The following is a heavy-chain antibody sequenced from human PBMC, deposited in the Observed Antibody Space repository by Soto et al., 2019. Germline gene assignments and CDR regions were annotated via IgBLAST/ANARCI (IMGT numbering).Heavy chain of an antibody. J-gene: IGHJ4*02. CDR3: AKDRARIAAAGFFDY. Sequence: GGSLRLSCAASGFSFSSFAMNWVRQAPGKGLEWVSSISGSGGSTHYADSVKGRFTISRDNSKNTLYLQMNSLRAEDTAVYYCAKDRARIAAAGFFDYWGQGTPVTVSS. CDR1: GFSFSSFA. D-gene: IGHD6-13*01. CDR2: ISGSGGST. V-gene: IGHV3-23*01.